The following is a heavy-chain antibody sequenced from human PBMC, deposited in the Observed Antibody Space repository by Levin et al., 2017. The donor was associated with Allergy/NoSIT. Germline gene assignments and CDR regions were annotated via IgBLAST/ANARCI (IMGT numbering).Heavy chain of an antibody. V-gene: IGHV3-64D*08. CDR2: ITSSGSNT. Sequence: GESLKISCSASGFTFSSYVMHWVRQAPGKGLEFVSAITSSGSNTFYADSVKGRFTISRDNSKNTLYLQMSSLRPEDTAVYYCVRPAVAGAGIRWFDPWGQGTLVTVSS. D-gene: IGHD6-19*01. CDR3: VRPAVAGAGIRWFDP. J-gene: IGHJ5*02. CDR1: GFTFSSYV.